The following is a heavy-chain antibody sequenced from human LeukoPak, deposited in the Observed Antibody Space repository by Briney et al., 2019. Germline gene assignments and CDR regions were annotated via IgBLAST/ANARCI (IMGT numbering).Heavy chain of an antibody. Sequence: SETLSPTCTVSGGSISSGDYYWSWIRQPPGKGLEWIGYIYYSGSTSYNPSLKSRVTILVDTSENQFSLKLSSVTAADTAVYYCARDDGSFQHWGQGTLVTVSS. CDR1: GGSISSGDYY. J-gene: IGHJ1*01. CDR2: IYYSGST. CDR3: ARDDGSFQH. V-gene: IGHV4-30-4*02. D-gene: IGHD5-24*01.